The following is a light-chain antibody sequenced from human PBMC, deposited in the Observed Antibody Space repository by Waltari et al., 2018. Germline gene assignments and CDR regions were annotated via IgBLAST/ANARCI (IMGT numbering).Light chain of an antibody. V-gene: IGLV2-11*01. Sequence: ALTQPRSVSGSPGQSVTLSCTGTTSDVCGYNYVSWYQHHPGKATKLMIFDVTQRPSGVPDRFSGSKSANTASLTISGLQAEDEADYYCCSFAGTYTWVFGGGTKVTVL. CDR1: TSDVCGYNY. CDR2: DVT. J-gene: IGLJ3*02. CDR3: CSFAGTYTWV.